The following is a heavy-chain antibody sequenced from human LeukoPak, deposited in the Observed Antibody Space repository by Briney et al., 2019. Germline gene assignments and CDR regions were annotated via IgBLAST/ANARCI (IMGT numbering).Heavy chain of an antibody. CDR3: ARPVAGSSVWRSFDD. Sequence: KPSETLSLTCAVYGGSFSGYYWSWIRQPPGKGLEWIGQINHSGSTNYNPSLKSRVTISVDTTKNQFSLKVSSVTAADTAVYYCARPVAGSSVWRSFDDWGQGTLVTVSS. CDR1: GGSFSGYY. V-gene: IGHV4-34*01. CDR2: INHSGST. D-gene: IGHD2-2*01. J-gene: IGHJ4*02.